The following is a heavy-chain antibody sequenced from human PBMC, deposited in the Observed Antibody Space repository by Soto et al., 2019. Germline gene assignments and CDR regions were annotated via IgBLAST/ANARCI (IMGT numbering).Heavy chain of an antibody. V-gene: IGHV3-30*18. CDR3: AKEWELLQCYYYGMDV. CDR2: ISYDGSNK. D-gene: IGHD1-26*01. J-gene: IGHJ6*02. CDR1: GFTFSSYG. Sequence: GGSLRLSCAASGFTFSSYGMHWVRQAPGKGLEWVAVISYDGSNKYYADSVKGRFTISRDNSKNTLYLQMNSLRAEDTAVYYCAKEWELLQCYYYGMDVWGQCTSVTVSS.